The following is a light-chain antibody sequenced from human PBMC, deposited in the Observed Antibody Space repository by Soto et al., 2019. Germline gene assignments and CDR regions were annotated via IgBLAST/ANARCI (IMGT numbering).Light chain of an antibody. V-gene: IGLV2-14*01. CDR3: TSYTSSSTYV. Sequence: QSVLTQPASVSGSPGQSITISCTGTNSDVGYYKYVSWYQQHPGKAPKLMIYEVSNRPSGVSNRFSGPKSGNTASLTISRLQAEDEADYYCTSYTSSSTYVFGTGTKVTVL. CDR1: NSDVGYYKY. CDR2: EVS. J-gene: IGLJ1*01.